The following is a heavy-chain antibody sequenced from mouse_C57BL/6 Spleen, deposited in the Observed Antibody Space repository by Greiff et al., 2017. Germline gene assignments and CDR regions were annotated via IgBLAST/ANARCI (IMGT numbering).Heavy chain of an antibody. CDR1: GYTFTSYW. CDR2: IDPSDSKT. Sequence: QVKLQQPGAELVRPGTSVKLSCKASGYTFTSYWLHWVKQRPGQGLEWIGVIDPSDSKTNYNQKFKGKATLPVDTSSSTAYMQHSSLTSEDSAVYYCERSEDHNYYAMDYWGQGTSVTVSS. V-gene: IGHV1-59*01. CDR3: ERSEDHNYYAMDY. J-gene: IGHJ4*01.